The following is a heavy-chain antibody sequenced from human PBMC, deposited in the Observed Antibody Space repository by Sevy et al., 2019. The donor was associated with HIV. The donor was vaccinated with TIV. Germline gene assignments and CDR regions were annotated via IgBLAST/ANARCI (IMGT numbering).Heavy chain of an antibody. CDR1: GFTFSNAW. J-gene: IGHJ6*02. D-gene: IGHD7-27*01. CDR3: TTGRLIPGDPTSAYYYGMDV. Sequence: GGSLRLSCAASGFTFSNAWMSWVRQAPGKGLEWVGRIKSKTDGGTTDYAAPVKGRFTISRDDSKNTLYLQMNSLKTEDTAVYYCTTGRLIPGDPTSAYYYGMDVWGQGTTVTVSS. CDR2: IKSKTDGGTT. V-gene: IGHV3-15*01.